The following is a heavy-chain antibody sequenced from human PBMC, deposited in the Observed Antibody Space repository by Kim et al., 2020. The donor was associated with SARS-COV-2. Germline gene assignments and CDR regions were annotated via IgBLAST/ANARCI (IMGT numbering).Heavy chain of an antibody. Sequence: TKYGRKVQGSVIMTTDTSTNTAYMELWSLRSDDTAMYYCARGAYGDVSFDYWGQGTLVTVSS. CDR3: ARGAYGDVSFDY. D-gene: IGHD4-17*01. CDR2: T. J-gene: IGHJ4*02. V-gene: IGHV1-18*01.